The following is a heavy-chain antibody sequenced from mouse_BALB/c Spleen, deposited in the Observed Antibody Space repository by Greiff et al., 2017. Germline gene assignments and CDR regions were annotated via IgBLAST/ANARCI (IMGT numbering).Heavy chain of an antibody. D-gene: IGHD2-4*01. Sequence: VQLQQSGAELVKPGASVKLSCTASGFNIKDTYMHWVKQRPEQGLEWIGRIDPANGNTKYDPKFQGKATITADTSSNTAYLQLSSLTSEDTAVYYSAPYDYGAMDYWGQGTSVTVSS. J-gene: IGHJ4*01. V-gene: IGHV14-3*02. CDR1: GFNIKDTY. CDR3: APYDYGAMDY. CDR2: IDPANGNT.